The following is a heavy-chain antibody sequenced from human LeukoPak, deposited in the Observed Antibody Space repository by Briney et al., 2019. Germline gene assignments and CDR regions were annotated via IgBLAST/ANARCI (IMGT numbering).Heavy chain of an antibody. CDR3: ARETYYYDSSGYYPYYFDY. V-gene: IGHV1-46*01. D-gene: IGHD3-22*01. CDR1: GYTFTSYY. J-gene: IGHJ4*02. Sequence: ASVKVSCKASGYTFTSYYMHWVRQAPGQGLEWMGIINPSGGSTTYAQKFQGRVTMTRGTSTSTVYMELSSLRSEDTAVYYCARETYYYDSSGYYPYYFDYWGQGTLVTVSS. CDR2: INPSGGST.